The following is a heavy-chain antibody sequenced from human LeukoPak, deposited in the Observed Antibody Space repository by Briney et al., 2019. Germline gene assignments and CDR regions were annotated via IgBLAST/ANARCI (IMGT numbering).Heavy chain of an antibody. V-gene: IGHV5-51*01. CDR1: GYSFTNYW. CDR3: ARPNGYLAAFDI. D-gene: IGHD5-18*01. Sequence: GESLKISCTGSGYSFTNYWIGGVRQMPGKGLEWMGIIYPGDSDTRYSPSFQGQVIISADKSISTAYLQWSSLKASDTAMYYCARPNGYLAAFDIWGQGTMVTVSS. J-gene: IGHJ3*02. CDR2: IYPGDSDT.